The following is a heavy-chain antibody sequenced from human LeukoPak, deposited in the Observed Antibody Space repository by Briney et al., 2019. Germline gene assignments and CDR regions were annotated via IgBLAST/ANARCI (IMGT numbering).Heavy chain of an antibody. D-gene: IGHD3-3*01. Sequence: PSQTLSLTCTVSGGSISSGDYYWSWIRQPPGKGLEWIGYIYYSGSTNYIPSLKGRVTISVDTSKNRFSLKLSSVTAADTAVYYCARLDLDFWSGEDYGMDVWGQGTTVTVSS. J-gene: IGHJ6*02. CDR3: ARLDLDFWSGEDYGMDV. V-gene: IGHV4-30-4*01. CDR2: IYYSGST. CDR1: GGSISSGDYY.